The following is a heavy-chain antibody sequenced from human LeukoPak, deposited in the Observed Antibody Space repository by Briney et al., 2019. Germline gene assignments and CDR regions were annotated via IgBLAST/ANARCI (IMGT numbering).Heavy chain of an antibody. J-gene: IGHJ4*02. CDR1: GFTFSSYG. CDR3: AKDHYDFWSGYYGGPLGYFDY. Sequence: GRSLRLSCAASGFTFSSYGMHWVRQAPGKGLEWVAVIWYDGSNKYYADSVKGRFTISRDNSKNTLYLQMNSLRAEDTAVYYCAKDHYDFWSGYYGGPLGYFDYWGQGTLVTVSS. V-gene: IGHV3-33*06. D-gene: IGHD3-3*01. CDR2: IWYDGSNK.